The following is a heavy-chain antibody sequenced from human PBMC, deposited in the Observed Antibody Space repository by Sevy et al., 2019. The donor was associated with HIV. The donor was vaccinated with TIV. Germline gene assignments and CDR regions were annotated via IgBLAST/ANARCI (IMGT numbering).Heavy chain of an antibody. D-gene: IGHD5-12*01. CDR3: ARDSGYDQNFDY. CDR1: GGSITSYY. Sequence: SETLLTCTVSGGSITSYYWSWIRQPAGKGLEWIGRIHSSGSTNNNRSLKSRVTMSVDTSKNQFSLRLSSVTAADTAVYYCARDSGYDQNFDYWGQGTLVTVSS. J-gene: IGHJ4*02. CDR2: IHSSGST. V-gene: IGHV4-4*07.